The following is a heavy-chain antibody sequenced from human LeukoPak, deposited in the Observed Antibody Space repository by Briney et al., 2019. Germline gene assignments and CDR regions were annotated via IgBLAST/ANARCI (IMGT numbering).Heavy chain of an antibody. CDR2: ITRNGGTT. V-gene: IGHV3-20*04. CDR1: GFPFDNYG. D-gene: IGHD6-19*01. Sequence: PGGSLRLSCAASGFPFDNYGMAWVRQAPGKGLEWVSGITRNGGTTAYADSVKGRFTISRDNAKNSLFLQMNSLRAEDTALYYCARDGPVAGVELDCWGQGTLVTVSS. CDR3: ARDGPVAGVELDC. J-gene: IGHJ4*02.